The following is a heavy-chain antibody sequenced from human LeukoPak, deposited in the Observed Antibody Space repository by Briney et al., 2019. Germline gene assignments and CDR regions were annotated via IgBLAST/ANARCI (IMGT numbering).Heavy chain of an antibody. CDR2: INSDGSST. D-gene: IGHD6-13*01. V-gene: IGHV3-74*01. CDR1: GFTFSSYW. J-gene: IGHJ3*01. CDR3: TGRGLYSSSWWAFDV. Sequence: GGSLRLSCAASGFTFSSYWMHWVRQAPGKGLVWISRINSDGSSTSYADSVKGRFTISRDNSKSTLYLQTNSLRVEDTAVYYCTGRGLYSSSWWAFDVWGQGTVVTVSS.